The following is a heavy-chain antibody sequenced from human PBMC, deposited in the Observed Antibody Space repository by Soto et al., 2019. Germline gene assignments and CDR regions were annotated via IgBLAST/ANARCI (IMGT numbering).Heavy chain of an antibody. CDR1: GFTFSSYS. Sequence: EVQLVESGGGLVKPGGSLRLSCAASGFTFSSYSMNWVRQAPGKGLEWVSSISSSSSYIYYADSVKGRFTISRDNAKNSLYLQMNSLRAEDTAVYYCAGGLVARDLYYYYGMDVWGQGTTVTVSS. CDR2: ISSSSSYI. V-gene: IGHV3-21*01. D-gene: IGHD5-12*01. J-gene: IGHJ6*02. CDR3: AGGLVARDLYYYYGMDV.